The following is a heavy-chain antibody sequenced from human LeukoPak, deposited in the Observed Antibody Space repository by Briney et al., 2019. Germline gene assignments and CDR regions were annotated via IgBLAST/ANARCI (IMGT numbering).Heavy chain of an antibody. CDR2: IKEDGSER. J-gene: IGHJ3*01. CDR1: GFTFSHYW. D-gene: IGHD1-26*01. V-gene: IGHV3-7*01. Sequence: GGSLRLSCAASGFTFSHYWMSWVRQAPGKGLEWVANIKEDGSERNYVDSVKGRFTISRDNAKNSVFLQMTYLRADDTAVYYCARWKMELERNAFDFWGQGTVVTVSS. CDR3: ARWKMELERNAFDF.